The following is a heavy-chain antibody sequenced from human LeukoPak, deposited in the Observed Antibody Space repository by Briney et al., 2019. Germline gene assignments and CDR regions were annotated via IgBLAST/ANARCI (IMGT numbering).Heavy chain of an antibody. V-gene: IGHV3-7*03. CDR2: INHNVNVN. D-gene: IGHD3-16*01. CDR1: GFTFSSYW. Sequence: GGSLRLSCAASGFTFSSYWMNWARQAPGKGLEWVASINHNVNVNYYVDSVKGRFTISRDNAKNSLYLQMSNLRAEDTAVYFCARGGGLDVWGQGATVTVSS. CDR3: ARGGGLDV. J-gene: IGHJ6*02.